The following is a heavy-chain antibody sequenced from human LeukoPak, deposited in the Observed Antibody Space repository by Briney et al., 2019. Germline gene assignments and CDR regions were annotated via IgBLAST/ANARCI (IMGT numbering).Heavy chain of an antibody. V-gene: IGHV3-21*04. Sequence: GGSLRLSCAASGFTFSTYSMNWVRQAPGKGLEWVSSISSSRTYIYYADSVKGRFTISRDNAKNSLYLQMNSLRAEDTAVYYCAKEAQLALDYWGQGTLVTVSS. J-gene: IGHJ4*02. CDR1: GFTFSTYS. CDR3: AKEAQLALDY. CDR2: ISSSRTYI. D-gene: IGHD6-13*01.